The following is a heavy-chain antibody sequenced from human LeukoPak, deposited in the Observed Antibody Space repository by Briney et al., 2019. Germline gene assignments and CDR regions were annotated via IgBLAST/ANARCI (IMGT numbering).Heavy chain of an antibody. CDR1: GFTFSSYA. CDR3: AKEYYDFWSGYVPGWTPSPVDY. Sequence: GGSLRLSCAASGFTFSSYAMSWVRQAPGKGLEWVSAISGSGGSPYYADSVKGRFTNSRDNSKNTLYLQMNRLRAEDTAAYYCAKEYYDFWSGYVPGWTPSPVDYWGQGTLVTVSS. CDR2: ISGSGGSP. V-gene: IGHV3-23*01. J-gene: IGHJ4*02. D-gene: IGHD3-3*01.